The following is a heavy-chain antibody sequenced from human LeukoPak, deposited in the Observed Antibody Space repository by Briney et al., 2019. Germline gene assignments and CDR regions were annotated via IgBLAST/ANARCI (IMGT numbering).Heavy chain of an antibody. CDR2: IKQDGSEK. J-gene: IGHJ3*02. Sequence: PGGSLRLSCAASGFTFSSYWMSWVRQAPGKGLEWVANIKQDGSEKYYVDSVKGRFTISRDNAKNSLYLQMNSLRAEDTAVYYCARDRAEYYDFWSGYYTHAFDIWGQGTMVTVSS. D-gene: IGHD3-3*01. CDR1: GFTFSSYW. CDR3: ARDRAEYYDFWSGYYTHAFDI. V-gene: IGHV3-7*01.